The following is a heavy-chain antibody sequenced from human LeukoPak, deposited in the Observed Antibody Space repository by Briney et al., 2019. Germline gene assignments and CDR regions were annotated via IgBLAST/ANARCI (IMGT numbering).Heavy chain of an antibody. CDR3: AKGKTETYDNWFDP. CDR1: GFTFSSYS. CDR2: ISSSSSYI. Sequence: PGGSLRLSCAASGFTFSSYSMNWVRQAPGKGLEWVSSISSSSSYIYYADSVKGRFTISRDNSKNSLYLQMNSLRAEDTALYYCAKGKTETYDNWFDPWGQGTLVTVSS. J-gene: IGHJ5*02. V-gene: IGHV3-21*04. D-gene: IGHD1-1*01.